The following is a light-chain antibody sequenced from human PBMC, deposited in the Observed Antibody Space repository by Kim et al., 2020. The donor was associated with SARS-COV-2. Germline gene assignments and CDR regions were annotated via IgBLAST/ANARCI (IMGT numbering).Light chain of an antibody. V-gene: IGKV1-27*01. Sequence: DIQMTQSPSSLSASVGDRVTITCRASQDISNYLAWYQQKPGKVPKLLIYAASTLQSGVPSRFNGSGSGTDFTLTISSLQPEDVATYYCQKYNSAPHTFGQGTKLEI. CDR2: AAS. CDR3: QKYNSAPHT. CDR1: QDISNY. J-gene: IGKJ2*01.